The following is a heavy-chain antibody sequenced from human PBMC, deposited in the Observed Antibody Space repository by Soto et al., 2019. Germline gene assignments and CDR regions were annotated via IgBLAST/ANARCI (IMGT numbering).Heavy chain of an antibody. Sequence: XGSLRLSCAAAGFPFSTSAVNWVRQAPGKGLEWVAAISGSGDSTYYADSVKGRFTISRDNSKSTLFLQMNSLRAGDTAVYYCAKEGNFDSSYDYWGQGTQVTVSS. J-gene: IGHJ4*02. CDR3: AKEGNFDSSYDY. CDR1: GFPFSTSA. CDR2: ISGSGDST. D-gene: IGHD3-22*01. V-gene: IGHV3-23*01.